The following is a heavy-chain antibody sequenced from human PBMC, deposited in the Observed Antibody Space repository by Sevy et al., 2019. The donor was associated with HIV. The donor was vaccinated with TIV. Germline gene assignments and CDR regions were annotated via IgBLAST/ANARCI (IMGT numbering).Heavy chain of an antibody. CDR3: ARGYRSSYYFDY. CDR2: IDYSGST. J-gene: IGHJ4*02. D-gene: IGHD6-6*01. CDR1: GASMRHYY. Sequence: SETLSLTCTVFGASMRHYYWTWIRQPPGKGLEWLGYIDYSGSTNYNPSLKTRVTISVDTSKDQFSLKLSSVTAADTAVYYCARGYRSSYYFDYWGQGARVTVSS. V-gene: IGHV4-59*01.